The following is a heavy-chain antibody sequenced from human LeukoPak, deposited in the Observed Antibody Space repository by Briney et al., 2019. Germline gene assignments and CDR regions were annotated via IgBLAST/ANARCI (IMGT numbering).Heavy chain of an antibody. CDR3: ASSSGWYVDY. Sequence: GASVKVYCKASGYTFTSYYMHWVRQAPGQGLEWMGIINPSGGSTSYAQKFQGRVTMTRDMSTSTVYMELSSLRSEDTAVYYCASSSGWYVDYWGQGTLVTVSS. J-gene: IGHJ4*02. CDR2: INPSGGST. D-gene: IGHD6-19*01. V-gene: IGHV1-46*01. CDR1: GYTFTSYY.